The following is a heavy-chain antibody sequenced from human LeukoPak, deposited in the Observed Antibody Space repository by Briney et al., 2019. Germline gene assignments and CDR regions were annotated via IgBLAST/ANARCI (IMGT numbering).Heavy chain of an antibody. CDR1: GFTFDDYG. V-gene: IGHV3-20*04. D-gene: IGHD3-22*01. CDR3: ARGWRVVYDSSVPGRFDP. Sequence: GGSLRLSCAASGFTFDDYGMSWVRQAPGKGLEWVSGINWNGGSTGYADSVKGRFTISRDNAKNSLYLQMNSLRAEDTALYYCARGWRVVYDSSVPGRFDPWGQGTLVTVSS. CDR2: INWNGGST. J-gene: IGHJ5*02.